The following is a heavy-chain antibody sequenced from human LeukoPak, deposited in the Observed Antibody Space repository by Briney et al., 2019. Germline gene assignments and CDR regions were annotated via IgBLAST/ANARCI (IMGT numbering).Heavy chain of an antibody. CDR2: IYYSGST. CDR1: GGSISSYY. J-gene: IGHJ5*02. D-gene: IGHD3-10*01. Sequence: SETLSLTCTVSGGSISSYYWSWIRQPPGKGLEWIGYIYYSGSTNYNPSLKSRVTISVDTSKNQFSLKLSSVTAADTAVYFCARSLLSAGSGSYGFDPWGQGTLVTVSS. CDR3: ARSLLSAGSGSYGFDP. V-gene: IGHV4-59*01.